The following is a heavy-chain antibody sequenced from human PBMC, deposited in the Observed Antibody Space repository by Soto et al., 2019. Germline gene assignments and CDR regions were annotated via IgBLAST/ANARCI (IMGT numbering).Heavy chain of an antibody. CDR1: GGSCSGYY. D-gene: IGHD4-4*01. Sequence: WETLLLTGAVYGGSCSGYYWSWIRQPPGKGLEWIGEIIHTGNTKYKPSLKSRITINPDTSKNQFSLHLTSVTPEDTSVYFRAKDPPGVHSALDSWRQGSLVAVSA. CDR2: IIHTGNT. V-gene: IGHV4-34*12. CDR3: AKDPPGVHSALDS. J-gene: IGHJ5*01.